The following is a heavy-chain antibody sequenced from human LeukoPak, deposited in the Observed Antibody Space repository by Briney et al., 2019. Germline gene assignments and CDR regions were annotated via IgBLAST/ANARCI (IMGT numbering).Heavy chain of an antibody. D-gene: IGHD2/OR15-2a*01. CDR1: GFTFSSYA. J-gene: IGHJ4*02. Sequence: GGSLRLSCAASGFTFSSYAMSWVRQAPGKGLEWVSTISAGGSTYYPDSVKGRFTISRDNSKNTLYLQMNSLRAEDTAVYYCRYFLPHFDYWGQGTLVTVSS. V-gene: IGHV3-23*01. CDR3: RYFLPHFDY. CDR2: ISAGGST.